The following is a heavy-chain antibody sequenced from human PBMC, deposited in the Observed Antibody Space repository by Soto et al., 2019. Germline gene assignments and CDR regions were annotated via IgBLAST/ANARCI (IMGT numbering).Heavy chain of an antibody. Sequence: GGSLRLSCSASGFTFSNYVLNWVRQAPGKGLEWVSTISDSGGSTYYADSVKGRFTISRDNSKNTLFLQMNSLRAEDTAVYYCAKGPVYYYDSSGYLTYFQHWGQGTLVTVSS. CDR3: AKGPVYYYDSSGYLTYFQH. CDR2: ISDSGGST. J-gene: IGHJ1*01. D-gene: IGHD3-22*01. CDR1: GFTFSNYV. V-gene: IGHV3-23*01.